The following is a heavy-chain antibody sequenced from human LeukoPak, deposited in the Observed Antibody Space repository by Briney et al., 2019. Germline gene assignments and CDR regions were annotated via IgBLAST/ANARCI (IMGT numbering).Heavy chain of an antibody. CDR1: GYTFTSYG. CDR2: INPNSGGT. Sequence: GASVKVSCKASGYTFTSYGISWVRQAPGQGLEWMGWINPNSGGTNYAQKFQGWVTMTRDTSISTAYMELSRLRSDDTAVYYCARSGGYYDSSGYFDYWGQGTLVTVSS. J-gene: IGHJ4*02. D-gene: IGHD3-22*01. V-gene: IGHV1-2*04. CDR3: ARSGGYYDSSGYFDY.